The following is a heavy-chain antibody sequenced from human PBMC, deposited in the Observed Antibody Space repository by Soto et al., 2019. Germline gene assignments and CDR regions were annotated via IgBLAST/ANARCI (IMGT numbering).Heavy chain of an antibody. D-gene: IGHD4-17*01. CDR3: ASTVTTGSVN. Sequence: SETLSLTCTVSGGSISSSSYYWGWIRRPPGKGLEWIGSIYYSGSTYYNPSLKSRVTISVDTSKNQFSLKLSSVTAADTAVYYCASTVTTGSVNWGQGTLVTVSS. J-gene: IGHJ4*02. V-gene: IGHV4-39*01. CDR1: GGSISSSSYY. CDR2: IYYSGST.